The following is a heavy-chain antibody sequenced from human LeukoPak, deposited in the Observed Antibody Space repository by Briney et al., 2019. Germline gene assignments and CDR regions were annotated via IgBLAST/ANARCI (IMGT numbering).Heavy chain of an antibody. Sequence: GGSLRLSCTASGFTFSSYEMNWVRQAPGKGLEWVSYISISGSIIYYADSAKGRFTISRDNAKNSLYLQMNSLRAEDTAVYYCASPTDLSDYWGQGTLVTVSS. CDR3: ASPTDLSDY. CDR2: ISISGSII. J-gene: IGHJ4*02. CDR1: GFTFSSYE. V-gene: IGHV3-48*03. D-gene: IGHD1-14*01.